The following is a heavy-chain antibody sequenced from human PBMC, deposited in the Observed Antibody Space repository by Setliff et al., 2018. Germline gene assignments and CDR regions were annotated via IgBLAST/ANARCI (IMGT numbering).Heavy chain of an antibody. CDR3: ARTGTYRYFDY. J-gene: IGHJ4*02. V-gene: IGHV1-69*10. D-gene: IGHD1-1*01. Sequence: SVKVSCKASGYTFTSYDINWVRQATGQGLEWMGWMNPLLPLPNYAVKFQGRITITADKSTSTAYMELSSLRSGDTAVYYCARTGTYRYFDYWGQGTRVTVSS. CDR2: MNPLLPLP. CDR1: GYTFTSYD.